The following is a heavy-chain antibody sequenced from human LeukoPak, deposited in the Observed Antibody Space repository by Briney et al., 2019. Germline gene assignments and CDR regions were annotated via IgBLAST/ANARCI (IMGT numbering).Heavy chain of an antibody. D-gene: IGHD6-19*01. CDR1: GFTFSDYY. CDR3: ARERSSGWYPEYYFDY. V-gene: IGHV3-11*04. CDR2: ISSSSTTI. Sequence: GSLRLSCAASGFTFSDYYMSWIRQAPGKGLEWVSYISSSSTTIYYADSVKGRFTISRDNAKNSLYLQMGSLRAEDMAVYYCARERSSGWYPEYYFDYWGQGTLVTVSS. J-gene: IGHJ4*02.